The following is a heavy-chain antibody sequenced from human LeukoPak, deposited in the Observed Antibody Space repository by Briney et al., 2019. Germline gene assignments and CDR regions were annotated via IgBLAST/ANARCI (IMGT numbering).Heavy chain of an antibody. J-gene: IGHJ6*03. CDR3: ARDLGYYYMDV. CDR2: IYYSGST. Sequence: SETLSLTCAVSGYSISSGYYWGWIRQPPGKGLEWIGYIYYSGSTNYNPSLKSRVTISVDTSKNQFSLKLSSVTAADTAVYYCARDLGYYYMDVWGKGTTVTVSS. CDR1: GYSISSGYY. V-gene: IGHV4-61*01.